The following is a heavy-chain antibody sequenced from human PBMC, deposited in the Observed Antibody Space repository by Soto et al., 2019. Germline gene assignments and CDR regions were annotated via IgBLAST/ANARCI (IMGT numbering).Heavy chain of an antibody. Sequence: QVQLVQSGAEVKKPGASVKVSCKASGYTFTSYGISWVRQAPGQGLEWMGWISAYNGNTNYAQKLQGRVTMTTDTATSTAYMELRSLRSDDTAVYYCARDEEQWGYYYYGMDVWGQGTTVTVSS. CDR3: ARDEEQWGYYYYGMDV. D-gene: IGHD1-26*01. J-gene: IGHJ6*02. CDR1: GYTFTSYG. CDR2: ISAYNGNT. V-gene: IGHV1-18*01.